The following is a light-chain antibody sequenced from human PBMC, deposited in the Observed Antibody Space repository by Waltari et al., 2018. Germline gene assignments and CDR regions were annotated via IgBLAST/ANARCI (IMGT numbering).Light chain of an antibody. CDR2: GAS. Sequence: EIVMTQSPATLSVSPGERATLSCRASQSVRSNLAWYQQKTGQAPRLLIYGASNRATGIPGKFSGSVSGTEFTLTISSLQSEEVAVYYCQHYNNWPSYTFGPGTKLEIK. J-gene: IGKJ2*01. CDR3: QHYNNWPSYT. CDR1: QSVRSN. V-gene: IGKV3-15*01.